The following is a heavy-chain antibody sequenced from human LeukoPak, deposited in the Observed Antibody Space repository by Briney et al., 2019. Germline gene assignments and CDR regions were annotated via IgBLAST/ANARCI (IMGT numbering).Heavy chain of an antibody. CDR3: AKSRDGYYAYFDY. CDR1: GLTFSSYV. V-gene: IGHV3-23*01. CDR2: ISGSGGST. J-gene: IGHJ4*02. Sequence: GGSRRLSCAASGLTFSSYVMTWGRQAPGKGRGGVSVISGSGGSTYYAHSFKGRLTISRDNSKKTLFLQMNSLRAEATAVFYFAKSRDGYYAYFDYWGQGALVTVSS. D-gene: IGHD5-24*01.